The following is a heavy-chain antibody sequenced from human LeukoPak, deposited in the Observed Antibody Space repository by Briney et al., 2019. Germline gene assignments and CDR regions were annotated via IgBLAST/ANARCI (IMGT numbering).Heavy chain of an antibody. CDR3: ARVSVVRGVNHFDY. CDR1: GFTFSSYS. J-gene: IGHJ4*02. V-gene: IGHV3-21*01. D-gene: IGHD3-10*01. Sequence: PGGSLRVSCAASGFTFSSYSMNWVRQAPGKGLEWVSSISSSSSYIYYADSVKGRFTISRDNAKNSLYLQMNSLRAEDTAVYYCARVSVVRGVNHFDYWGQGTLVTVSS. CDR2: ISSSSSYI.